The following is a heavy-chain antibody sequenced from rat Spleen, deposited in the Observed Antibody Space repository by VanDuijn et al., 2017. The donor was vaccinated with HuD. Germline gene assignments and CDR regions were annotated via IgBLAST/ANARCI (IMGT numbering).Heavy chain of an antibody. CDR2: ITNSGGST. CDR3: TTGITTVGDH. D-gene: IGHD1-1*01. J-gene: IGHJ2*01. CDR1: GFTFSNYG. V-gene: IGHV5-27*01. Sequence: EVQLVESGGGLVQPGRSLKLSCAASGFTFSNYGMAWVRQAPTKGLEWVASITNSGGSTYYRDSVKGRFTISRDNAKSTLYLQMDSLRSEDTATYYCTTGITTVGDHWGQGVMVTVSS.